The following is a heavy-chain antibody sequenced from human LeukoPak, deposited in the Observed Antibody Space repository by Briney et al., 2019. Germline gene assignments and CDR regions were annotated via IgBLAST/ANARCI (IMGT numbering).Heavy chain of an antibody. J-gene: IGHJ4*02. CDR2: IYHSGST. D-gene: IGHD5-12*01. CDR3: ARGVGQWRRVDY. V-gene: IGHV4-30-2*01. CDR1: GGSISSGGYS. Sequence: KPSQTLSLTCAVSGGSISSGGYSWSWIRQPPGKGLEWIGYIYHSGSTYYNPSLKSRVTISVDRSKNQFSLKLSSVTAADTAVYYCARGVGQWRRVDYWGQGTLVTVSS.